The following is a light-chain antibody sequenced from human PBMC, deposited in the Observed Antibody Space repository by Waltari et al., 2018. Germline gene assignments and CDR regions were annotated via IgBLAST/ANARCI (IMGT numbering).Light chain of an antibody. CDR2: GAS. CDR3: QQYGTSPQT. CDR1: QRFGSTY. J-gene: IGKJ1*01. V-gene: IGKV3-20*01. Sequence: EVVLTQSPGTLSLSPGERATLPCRASQRFGSTYLAWYQQKPGQAPRLLIYGASTRATGIPDRFSGSGSGTDFTLTISRLEPEDFAVYYCQQYGTSPQTFGQGTKVEIK.